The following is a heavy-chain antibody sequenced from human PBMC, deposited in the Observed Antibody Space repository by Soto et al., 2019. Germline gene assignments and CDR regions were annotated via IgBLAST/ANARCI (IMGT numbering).Heavy chain of an antibody. CDR3: ARGYGGRAGGPGDAFDI. Sequence: GGSLRLSCAASGFTFSDYYMSWIRQAPGKGLEWVSYISSSSYTNYADSVKGRFTISRDNAKNSLYLQMNSLRAEDTAVYYGARGYGGRAGGPGDAFDIWGQGTMVTVSS. CDR1: GFTFSDYY. D-gene: IGHD3-16*01. CDR2: ISSSSYT. J-gene: IGHJ3*02. V-gene: IGHV3-11*06.